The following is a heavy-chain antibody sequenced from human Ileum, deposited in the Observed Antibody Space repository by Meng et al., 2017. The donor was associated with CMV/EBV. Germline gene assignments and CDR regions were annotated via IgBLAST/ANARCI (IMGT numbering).Heavy chain of an antibody. CDR3: ARDRENYYDFWSGYGMDV. J-gene: IGHJ6*02. CDR1: GFTFSSYW. D-gene: IGHD3-3*01. CDR2: INSDGSST. V-gene: IGHV3-74*01. Sequence: GESLKISCAASGFTFSSYWMHLVRQAPGKGLVWVSRINSDGSSTSYADSVKGRFTISRDNAKNTLYLQMNSLRAEDTAVYYCARDRENYYDFWSGYGMDVWGQGTTVTVSS.